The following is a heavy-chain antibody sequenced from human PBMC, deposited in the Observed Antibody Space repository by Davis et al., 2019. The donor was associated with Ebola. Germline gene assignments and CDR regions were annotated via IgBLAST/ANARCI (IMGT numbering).Heavy chain of an antibody. Sequence: GGSLRLSCAASGFTFSSYAMSWVRQAPGKGLEWVSAISGSGGSTYYADSVKGRFTISRDNSKNTLYLQMNSLRAEDTAVYYCAKPRASGYDSGVFDYWGQGTLVTVSS. CDR1: GFTFSSYA. CDR2: ISGSGGST. D-gene: IGHD5-12*01. V-gene: IGHV3-23*01. J-gene: IGHJ4*02. CDR3: AKPRASGYDSGVFDY.